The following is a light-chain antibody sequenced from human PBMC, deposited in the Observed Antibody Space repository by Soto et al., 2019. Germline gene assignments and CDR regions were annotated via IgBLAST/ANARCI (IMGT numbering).Light chain of an antibody. CDR1: SSDVGGYNY. Sequence: QSALTQPASVSGSPGQSITISCTGTSSDVGGYNYVSGYQQHPGKAPKLMIYEVSHRPSGVSSRFSGSKSGNTASLTISGLPAEDEADYYCSSYTSSSTRVFGTGTKLTVL. CDR2: EVS. CDR3: SSYTSSSTRV. V-gene: IGLV2-14*01. J-gene: IGLJ1*01.